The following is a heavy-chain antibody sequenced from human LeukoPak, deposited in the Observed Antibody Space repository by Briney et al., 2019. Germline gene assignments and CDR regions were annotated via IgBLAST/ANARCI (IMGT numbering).Heavy chain of an antibody. V-gene: IGHV3-74*01. J-gene: IGHJ5*02. D-gene: IGHD5-18*01. CDR1: GFTVSRYG. CDR3: ARGYTTGFDP. CDR2: INSDGTST. Sequence: PGRSLRLSCAASGFTVSRYGMHWVRHGPGKGLVWVSRINSDGTSTTYADSVKGRFTISRDKAKNTLSLQMNSLRAEDTAVYYCARGYTTGFDPWGQGTLVTVSS.